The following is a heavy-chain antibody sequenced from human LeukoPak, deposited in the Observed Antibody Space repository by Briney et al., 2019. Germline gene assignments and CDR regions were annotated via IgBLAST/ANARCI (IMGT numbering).Heavy chain of an antibody. J-gene: IGHJ3*01. Sequence: SETLSLTCAVSGGSISSTSYYWAWIRQPPGKGLEWIGTSYNSGSTYHNPALKSRVTMSVDTSRNQFSLKLSSVDAADTAVYYCAKAGVRYFDSSGLYAFDFWGQGTTVTVSS. V-gene: IGHV4-39*01. CDR2: SYNSGST. D-gene: IGHD3-22*01. CDR1: GGSISSTSYY. CDR3: AKAGVRYFDSSGLYAFDF.